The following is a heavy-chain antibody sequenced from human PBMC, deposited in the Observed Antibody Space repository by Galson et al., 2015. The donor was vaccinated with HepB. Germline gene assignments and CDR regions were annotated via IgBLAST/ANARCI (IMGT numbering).Heavy chain of an antibody. Sequence: SVKVSCKASGYTFTSYYMHWVRQAPGQGLEWMGIINPSGGSTSYAQKFQGRVTMTRDTSTSTVYMELSSLRSEDTAVYYSARDGISGIFGVAPFDYWAREPWSPSPQ. D-gene: IGHD3-3*01. CDR2: INPSGGST. CDR3: ARDGISGIFGVAPFDY. CDR1: GYTFTSYY. J-gene: IGHJ4*02. V-gene: IGHV1-46*01.